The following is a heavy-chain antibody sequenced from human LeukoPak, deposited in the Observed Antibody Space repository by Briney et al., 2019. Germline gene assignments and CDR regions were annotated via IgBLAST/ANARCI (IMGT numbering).Heavy chain of an antibody. Sequence: GGSLRLSCAAPGFTLNGYWMHWVRQAPGKGLVWVSRINSDGSTTSYADSVKGRFTISRDNSKNTLYLQMNSLRAEDTAVYFCARVATGSYDWFDPWGQGTLVTVSS. V-gene: IGHV3-74*01. D-gene: IGHD3-10*01. J-gene: IGHJ5*02. CDR2: INSDGSTT. CDR1: GFTLNGYW. CDR3: ARVATGSYDWFDP.